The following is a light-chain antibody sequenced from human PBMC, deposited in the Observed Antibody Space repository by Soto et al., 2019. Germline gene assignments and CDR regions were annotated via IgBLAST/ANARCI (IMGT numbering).Light chain of an antibody. Sequence: QSALTQPRSVSGSPGQSVTISCTGTSSDDAIYNYVSWYQHHPGKAPKPMIYDVSKRPSGFPDRFSGSKSDNTASLTISGLQADDEADYYCCSYVGSYVLVSEGTKHTVL. CDR1: SSDDAIYNY. CDR3: CSYVGSYVL. V-gene: IGLV2-11*01. J-gene: IGLJ2*01. CDR2: DVS.